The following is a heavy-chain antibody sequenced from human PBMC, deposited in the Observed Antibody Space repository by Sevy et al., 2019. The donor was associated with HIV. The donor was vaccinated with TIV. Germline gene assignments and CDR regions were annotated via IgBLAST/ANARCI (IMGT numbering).Heavy chain of an antibody. CDR1: GDSVSSNSAA. V-gene: IGHV6-1*01. CDR3: ARNLPYCSSTSCHFDY. D-gene: IGHD2-2*01. CDR2: TYYRSKWYN. J-gene: IGHJ4*02. Sequence: SQTLSLTCAISGDSVSSNSAAWNWIRQSPSRGLEWLGRTYYRSKWYNDYAVSVKSRITINPDTSKNQFSLQLNSVTPEDTAVYYCARNLPYCSSTSCHFDYWGQGTLVTVSS.